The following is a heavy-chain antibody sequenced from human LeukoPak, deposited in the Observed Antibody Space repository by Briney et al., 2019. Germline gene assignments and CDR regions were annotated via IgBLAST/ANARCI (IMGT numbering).Heavy chain of an antibody. J-gene: IGHJ4*02. CDR1: GFPFNDYS. V-gene: IGHV3-48*04. Sequence: PGGSLRLSCAASGFPFNDYSMNSVRQAPGKGLEWISYIGISSGNTKYADSVKGRFTISGDNAKNSLYLQMNNLRVEDTAVYYCARDHNYAFDNWGQGTLVTVSS. D-gene: IGHD1-1*01. CDR2: IGISSGNT. CDR3: ARDHNYAFDN.